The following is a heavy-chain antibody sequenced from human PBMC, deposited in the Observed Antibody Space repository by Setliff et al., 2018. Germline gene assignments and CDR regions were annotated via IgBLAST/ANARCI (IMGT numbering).Heavy chain of an antibody. CDR3: AKSIGTSSDY. D-gene: IGHD2-2*01. Sequence: HPGGSLRLSCAASGFTFSTYAMNWVRQAPGKGLEWVSYISSSSDTIHYADSVKGRFTISRDNAKNSLYLQMNSLRVEDTAFYFCAKSIGTSSDYWGQGTLVTVSS. V-gene: IGHV3-48*04. J-gene: IGHJ4*02. CDR2: ISSSSDTI. CDR1: GFTFSTYA.